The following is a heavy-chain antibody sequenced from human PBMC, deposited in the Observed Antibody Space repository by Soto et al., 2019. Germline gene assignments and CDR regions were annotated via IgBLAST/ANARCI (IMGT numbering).Heavy chain of an antibody. CDR1: GYGFTTYG. Sequence: QVHLVQSGAEVKKPGASVKVSCKGSGYGFTTYGITWVRQAPGQGLEWMAWISAHNGNTNYAQKLQGRVTVTRDTSTSTAYMELRSLRSDDTAVYYCVRGRYGDYCGQGALVTVSS. CDR2: ISAHNGNT. J-gene: IGHJ4*02. D-gene: IGHD1-1*01. V-gene: IGHV1-18*01. CDR3: VRGRYGDY.